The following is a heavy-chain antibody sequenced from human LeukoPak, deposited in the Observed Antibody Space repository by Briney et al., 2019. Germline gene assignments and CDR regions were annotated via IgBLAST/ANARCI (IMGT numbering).Heavy chain of an antibody. V-gene: IGHV3-30*18. J-gene: IGHJ4*02. CDR1: GFTFSSYG. D-gene: IGHD3-10*01. Sequence: GGSLRLSCAASGFTFSSYGMHWVRQAPGKGLEWVAVISYDGSNKYYADSVKGRFTISRDNSKNTLYLQMNSLRAEDTAVYYCAKDWAGGSGSLDYFDYWGLGTLVTVSS. CDR3: AKDWAGGSGSLDYFDY. CDR2: ISYDGSNK.